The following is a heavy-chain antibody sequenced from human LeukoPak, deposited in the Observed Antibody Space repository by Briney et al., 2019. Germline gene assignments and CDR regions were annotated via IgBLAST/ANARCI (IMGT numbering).Heavy chain of an antibody. Sequence: PSETLSLTCTVSGGSISSDNYYWAWIRQPPGKGLEWIGSMYYSGSTYYNPSLKSRVTISVDTSKNQFSLKLSSVTATDTAVYYCASPYFDLWGQGTLVTVSS. V-gene: IGHV4-39*01. CDR3: ASPYFDL. J-gene: IGHJ4*02. CDR2: MYYSGST. CDR1: GGSISSDNYY.